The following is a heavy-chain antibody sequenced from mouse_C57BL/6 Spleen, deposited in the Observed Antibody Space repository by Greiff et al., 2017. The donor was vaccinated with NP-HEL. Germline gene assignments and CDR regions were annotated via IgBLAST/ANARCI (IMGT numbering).Heavy chain of an antibody. D-gene: IGHD3-2*02. CDR2: IYPGDGAT. Sequence: VQLQQSGPELVKPGASVKISCKASGYAFSSSWMNWVKQRPGKGLEWIGRIYPGDGATNYNGKFKGKATLTADKSSSNAYMQLSSLTSEDSAVYFSASPGDSSGYGFAYWGQGTLVTVSA. J-gene: IGHJ3*01. CDR3: ASPGDSSGYGFAY. V-gene: IGHV1-82*01. CDR1: GYAFSSSW.